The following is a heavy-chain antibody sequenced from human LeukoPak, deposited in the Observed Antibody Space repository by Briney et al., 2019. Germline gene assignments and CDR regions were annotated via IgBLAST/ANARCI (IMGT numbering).Heavy chain of an antibody. Sequence: GASVKVSCKASGYTFTGYYMHWVRQAPGQGLEWMGWINPNSGGTNYAQKFQGRVTMTRDTSISTAYMELSRLRSDDTAVYYCARDRETYYDFWSGYGAYYYYYYMDVWGKGTTVTVSS. CDR3: ARDRETYYDFWSGYGAYYYYYYMDV. V-gene: IGHV1-2*02. CDR2: INPNSGGT. J-gene: IGHJ6*03. D-gene: IGHD3-3*01. CDR1: GYTFTGYY.